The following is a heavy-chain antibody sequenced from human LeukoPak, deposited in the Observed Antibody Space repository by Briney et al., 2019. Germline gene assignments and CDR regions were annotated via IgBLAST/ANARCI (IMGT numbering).Heavy chain of an antibody. CDR1: GYTFTGYY. CDR3: ARDRIAAAATNWFDP. V-gene: IGHV1-2*02. D-gene: IGHD6-13*01. J-gene: IGHJ5*02. Sequence: ASVKVSCKASGYTFTGYYMHWVRQAPGQGLEWMGWINPNSGGTNYAQKFQGRVTMTRDTSISTAFMELSRLRSDDTAVYYCARDRIAAAATNWFDPWGQGTLVTVSS. CDR2: INPNSGGT.